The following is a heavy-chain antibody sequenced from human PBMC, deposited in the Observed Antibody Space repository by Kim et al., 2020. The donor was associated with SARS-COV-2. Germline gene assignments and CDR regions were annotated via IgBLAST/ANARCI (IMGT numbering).Heavy chain of an antibody. CDR2: IYYSGST. CDR3: ARAASPQHGFRVPVPDWLTYSSSPEGGMDV. Sequence: SETLSLTCTVSGGSISSGGYYWSWIRQHPGKGLEWIGYIYYSGSTYYNPSLKSRVTISVDTSKNQFSLKLSSVTAADTAVYYCARAASPQHGFRVPVPDWLTYSSSPEGGMDVWGQGTTVTVSS. V-gene: IGHV4-31*03. CDR1: GGSISSGGYY. J-gene: IGHJ6*02. D-gene: IGHD6-6*01.